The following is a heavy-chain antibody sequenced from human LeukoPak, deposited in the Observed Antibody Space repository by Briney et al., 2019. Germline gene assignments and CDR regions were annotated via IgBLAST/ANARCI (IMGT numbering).Heavy chain of an antibody. CDR1: GFTFNTYT. Sequence: GGSLRLSCAASGFTFNTYTMNWVRQAPGKGLEWVSAITGRGDGTYYADLVKGRFTISRDNSKNTLYLQMNSLRAEDTAAYYCARGTREGAFDIWGQGTMVTVSS. D-gene: IGHD2-2*01. CDR2: ITGRGDGT. V-gene: IGHV3-23*01. J-gene: IGHJ3*02. CDR3: ARGTREGAFDI.